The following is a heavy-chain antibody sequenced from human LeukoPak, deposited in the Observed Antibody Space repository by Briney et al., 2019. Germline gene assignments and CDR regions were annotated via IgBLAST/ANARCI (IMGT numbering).Heavy chain of an antibody. CDR2: IYTSGST. J-gene: IGHJ4*02. D-gene: IGHD6-13*01. V-gene: IGHV4-4*07. CDR3: ARGPRAPIAAAYSDY. Sequence: PSETLSLTCTVSGGSISSYYWSWIRQPAGKGLEWIGRIYTSGSTNYNPSLKSRVTMSVDTSKNQFSLKLSSVTAADTAVYYCARGPRAPIAAAYSDYWGQGTLVTVSS. CDR1: GGSISSYY.